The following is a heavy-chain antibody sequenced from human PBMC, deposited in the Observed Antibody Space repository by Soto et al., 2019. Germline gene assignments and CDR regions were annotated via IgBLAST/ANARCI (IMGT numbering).Heavy chain of an antibody. CDR2: INPSDGGT. CDR3: ARVAHQSLDY. V-gene: IGHV1-46*01. CDR1: GYTFTNYH. Sequence: ASVKVSCKTSGYTFTNYHIHWVRQAPGQGLEWLGIINPSDGGTGYAQKFQGRATMTRDTSTSTVYMDMSSLRSEDTAVYYCARVAHQSLDYWGLGTLVTVSS. D-gene: IGHD5-12*01. J-gene: IGHJ4*02.